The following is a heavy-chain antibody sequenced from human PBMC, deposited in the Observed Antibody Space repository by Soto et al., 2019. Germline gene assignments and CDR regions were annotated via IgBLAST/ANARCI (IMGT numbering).Heavy chain of an antibody. D-gene: IGHD6-19*01. CDR2: INPSGGST. J-gene: IGHJ4*02. V-gene: IGHV1-46*01. CDR3: ARDHRDIQWLSPPRPFYYFDY. CDR1: GYTFTSYY. Sequence: ASVKVSCKASGYTFTSYYMHWVRQAPGQGLEWMGIINPSGGSTSYAQKFQGRVTMTRDTSTSTVYMELSSLRSEDTAVYYCARDHRDIQWLSPPRPFYYFDYWGRGTLVTVSS.